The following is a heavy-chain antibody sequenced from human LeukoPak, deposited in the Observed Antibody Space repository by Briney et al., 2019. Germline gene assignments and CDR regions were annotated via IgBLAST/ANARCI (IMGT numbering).Heavy chain of an antibody. J-gene: IGHJ6*02. D-gene: IGHD6-13*01. Sequence: SETLSLTCTVSGGPIRSYYWSWMRQPPGKGLEWIGNIHYSESTNFNPSLKSRVAIAVDTSKNQFSLSMRSVTAADTAVYYCARVSAAGMEFHYGMDVWGQGTTVFVSS. CDR2: IHYSEST. CDR3: ARVSAAGMEFHYGMDV. V-gene: IGHV4-59*01. CDR1: GGPIRSYY.